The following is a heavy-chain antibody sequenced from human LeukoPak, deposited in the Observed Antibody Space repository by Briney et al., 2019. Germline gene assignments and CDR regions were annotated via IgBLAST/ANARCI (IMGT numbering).Heavy chain of an antibody. V-gene: IGHV5-51*01. CDR2: IYPDDSDT. Sequence: GESLKISCKGSGYSFTSYWIAWVRQMPGKGLEWMGIIYPDDSDTRYSPSFQGQVTISADKSISTAYLQWSSLKASDTAMYYCARRGKLSSAASSRWDLDYWGQGTLVTVPS. D-gene: IGHD2-2*01. CDR3: ARRGKLSSAASSRWDLDY. CDR1: GYSFTSYW. J-gene: IGHJ4*02.